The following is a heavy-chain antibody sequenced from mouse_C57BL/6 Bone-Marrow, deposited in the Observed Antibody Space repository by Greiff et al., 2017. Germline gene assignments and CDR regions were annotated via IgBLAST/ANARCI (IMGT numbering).Heavy chain of an antibody. CDR3: ARCYYSNPFAY. D-gene: IGHD2-5*01. CDR1: GYTFTSYW. J-gene: IGHJ3*01. Sequence: VQLQQPGAELVRPGTSVKLSCKASGYTFTSYWMHWVKQRPGQGLEWIGVIDPSDSYTNYNQKFKGKATLTVDTSSSTAYMQLSSLTSEDSAVYYCARCYYSNPFAYWGQGTLVTVSA. V-gene: IGHV1-59*01. CDR2: IDPSDSYT.